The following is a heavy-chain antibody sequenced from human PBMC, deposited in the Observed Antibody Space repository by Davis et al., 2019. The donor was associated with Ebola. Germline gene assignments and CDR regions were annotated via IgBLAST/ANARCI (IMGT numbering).Heavy chain of an antibody. D-gene: IGHD3-10*01. J-gene: IGHJ3*02. CDR1: GGTFSDYG. V-gene: IGHV1-69*13. CDR3: ARGFTISPDAFDI. Sequence: SVKVSCKASGGTFSDYGISWVRQAPGQGLEWMGHITPIFGTADYAQKFQGRVTITADESTGTAYMELTSLTSEDTAVYYCARGFTISPDAFDIWGQGTMVTVSS. CDR2: ITPIFGTA.